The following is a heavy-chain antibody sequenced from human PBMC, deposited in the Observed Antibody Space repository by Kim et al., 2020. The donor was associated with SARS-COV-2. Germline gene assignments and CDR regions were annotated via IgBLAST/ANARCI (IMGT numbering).Heavy chain of an antibody. V-gene: IGHV1-69*01. CDR3: AREAHDAFDI. CDR2: TA. Sequence: TANYAQKFQGRVTITADESTSTAYMELSSLRSEDTAVYYCAREAHDAFDIWGQGTMVTVSS. J-gene: IGHJ3*02.